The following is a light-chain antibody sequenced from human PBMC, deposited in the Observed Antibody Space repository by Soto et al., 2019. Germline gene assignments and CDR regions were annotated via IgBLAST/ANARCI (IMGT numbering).Light chain of an antibody. Sequence: EMVVTQSPATLSVSPGERVTLSCRTSQDVSSKLAWYQQKPGQPPSLLIYDASTRATGTPARFSGSGSGTEFTLAVSSLQSEDFAVYYCQQYNNWPFTFGPGTKVDIK. CDR3: QQYNNWPFT. CDR2: DAS. V-gene: IGKV3D-15*01. CDR1: QDVSSK. J-gene: IGKJ3*01.